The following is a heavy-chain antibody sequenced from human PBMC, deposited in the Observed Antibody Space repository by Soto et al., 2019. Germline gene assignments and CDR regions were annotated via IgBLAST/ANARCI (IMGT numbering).Heavy chain of an antibody. CDR2: ISSSSSYI. CDR3: ATYDSSGYRTRVFDY. Sequence: KPGGSLRLSCAASGFTFSSYSMNWVRQAPGKGLEWVSSISSSSSYIYYADSVKGRFTISRDNAKNSLYLQMNSLRAEDTAVYYCATYDSSGYRTRVFDYWAREPWSPSPQ. V-gene: IGHV3-21*01. D-gene: IGHD3-22*01. J-gene: IGHJ4*02. CDR1: GFTFSSYS.